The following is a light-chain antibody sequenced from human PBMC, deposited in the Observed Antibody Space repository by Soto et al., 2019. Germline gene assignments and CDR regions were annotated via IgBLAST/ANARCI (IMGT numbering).Light chain of an antibody. CDR3: QHADSFPLIT. CDR2: KAS. Sequence: GDTVTITCRASQSISSWLAWHQQKPGKAPKLLIYKASTLESGVPSRFSGRGSGTEFTLTISSLQPEDFATYYCQHADSFPLITFGQGTRLEIK. V-gene: IGKV1-5*03. J-gene: IGKJ5*01. CDR1: QSISSW.